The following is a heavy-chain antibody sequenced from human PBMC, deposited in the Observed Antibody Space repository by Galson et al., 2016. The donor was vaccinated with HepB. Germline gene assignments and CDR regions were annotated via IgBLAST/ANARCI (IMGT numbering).Heavy chain of an antibody. CDR1: GFTFSPYA. D-gene: IGHD3-10*01. J-gene: IGHJ4*01. CDR3: ARGGLVRGAHGGSFDS. V-gene: IGHV3-23*01. Sequence: SLRLPCAGTGFTFSPYALSWVRPAAGKRLECVSAISGSGDTTYYADSVKGRFSISRDNSKNQFSLQLISVTPEDTAMYYCARGGLVRGAHGGSFDSWGQGTLVTVSS. CDR2: ISGSGDTT.